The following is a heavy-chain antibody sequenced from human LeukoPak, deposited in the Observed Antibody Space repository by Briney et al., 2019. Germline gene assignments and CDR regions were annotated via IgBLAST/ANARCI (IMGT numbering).Heavy chain of an antibody. D-gene: IGHD4-17*01. J-gene: IGHJ4*02. CDR3: TSGGGSGDYVSFDY. CDR2: IRSKAYGGTT. Sequence: GGSLRLSCAASGFTFGDYAMSWFRQAPGKGLEWVGFIRSKAYGGTTEYAASVKGRFTISRDDSKSIAYLQMNSLKTEDTAVYYCTSGGGSGDYVSFDYWGQGTLVTVSS. V-gene: IGHV3-49*03. CDR1: GFTFGDYA.